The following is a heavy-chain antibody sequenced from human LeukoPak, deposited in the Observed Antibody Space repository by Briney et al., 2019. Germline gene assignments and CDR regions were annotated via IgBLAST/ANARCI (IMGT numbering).Heavy chain of an antibody. V-gene: IGHV3-7*01. D-gene: IGHD2-2*01. CDR3: AREHLGYCSSTSCFIYYYMDV. CDR2: IKQDGSEK. J-gene: IGHJ6*03. Sequence: PGGSLRLSCAASGFTFSSYWMSWVRQAPGKGLEWVANIKQDGSEKYYVDSVKGRFTISRDNAKNSLYLQMNSLRAEDTAVYYCAREHLGYCSSTSCFIYYYMDVWGKGTTVTISS. CDR1: GFTFSSYW.